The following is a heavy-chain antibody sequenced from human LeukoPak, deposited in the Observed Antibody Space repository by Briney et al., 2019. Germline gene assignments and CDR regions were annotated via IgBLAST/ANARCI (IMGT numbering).Heavy chain of an antibody. CDR2: ISSRGNTK. CDR3: ARSPQAEYSSSWYVDY. CDR1: GFTFSSYE. Sequence: QAGGSLRLSCAASGFTFSSYEMNWVRQAPGKGLEWVSYISSRGNTKHYADSAKGRFTISRDNAKNSLYLQMNSLRAEDTAVYYCARSPQAEYSSSWYVDYWGQGTLVTVSS. D-gene: IGHD6-13*01. J-gene: IGHJ4*02. V-gene: IGHV3-48*03.